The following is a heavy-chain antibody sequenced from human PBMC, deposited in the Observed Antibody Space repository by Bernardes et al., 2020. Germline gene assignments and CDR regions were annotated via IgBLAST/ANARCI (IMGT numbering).Heavy chain of an antibody. J-gene: IGHJ4*02. CDR1: GGAISSSSAY. CDR3: ERRKLGTMMSD. V-gene: IGHV4-39*01. CDR2: IDYKRNT. Sequence: SETLSLTCTVPGGAISSSSAYWFWIRQPTGKGLEWIGTIDYKRNTYSNPSLKSRVTISVDTSKTQFSLNLNSVTAADTAVYYCERRKLGTMMSDWGPGTQVTVS. D-gene: IGHD5-12*01.